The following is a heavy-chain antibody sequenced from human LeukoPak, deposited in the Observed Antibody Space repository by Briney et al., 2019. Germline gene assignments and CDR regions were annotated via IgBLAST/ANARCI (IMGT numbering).Heavy chain of an antibody. CDR1: GGSFSGYY. CDR3: ARGPDIVVVVAASGAFDY. CDR2: INHSGST. V-gene: IGHV4-34*01. J-gene: IGHJ4*02. Sequence: PSETLSLTCAVYGGSFSGYYWSWIRQPPGKGLEWIGEINHSGSTNYNPSLKSRVTISVDTSKNQFSLKLSSVTAADTAVYYCARGPDIVVVVAASGAFDYWGQGTLVTVSS. D-gene: IGHD2-15*01.